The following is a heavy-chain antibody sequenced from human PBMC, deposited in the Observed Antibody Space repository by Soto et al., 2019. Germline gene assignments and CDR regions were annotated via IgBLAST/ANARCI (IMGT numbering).Heavy chain of an antibody. J-gene: IGHJ6*02. CDR1: GFTFSSYA. V-gene: IGHV3-30-3*01. D-gene: IGHD6-13*01. CDR3: ARDGGIAAAGTKYYYYYGMDV. Sequence: QVQLVESGGGVVQPGRSLRLSCAASGFTFSSYAMHWVRQAPGKGLEWVAVISYDGSNKYYADSVKGRFTISRDNSKNTLYLQINSLRAEDTAVYYCARDGGIAAAGTKYYYYYGMDVWGQGTTVTVSS. CDR2: ISYDGSNK.